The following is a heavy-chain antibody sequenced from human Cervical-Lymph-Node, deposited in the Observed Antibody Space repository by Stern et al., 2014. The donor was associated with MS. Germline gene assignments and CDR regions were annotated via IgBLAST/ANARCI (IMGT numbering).Heavy chain of an antibody. Sequence: EVQLVESGAEVQRPGESLQISCKGSGYSFTSFWLAWVRQMPGKGLEWMGLIYPNDSDTKYSPSFQGQVTISADKSISTAYLQWSSLKASDTAMYYCARLGGGWPDFDHWGQGTLVTVSS. CDR3: ARLGGGWPDFDH. V-gene: IGHV5-51*03. CDR2: IYPNDSDT. D-gene: IGHD6-19*01. J-gene: IGHJ4*02. CDR1: GYSFTSFW.